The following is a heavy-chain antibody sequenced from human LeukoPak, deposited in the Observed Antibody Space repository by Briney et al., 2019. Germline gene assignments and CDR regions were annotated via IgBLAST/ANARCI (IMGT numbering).Heavy chain of an antibody. Sequence: SETLSLTCAVYGGSFSGYYWSWIRQPPGKGLEWIGEINHSGSTNYNPSLKSRVTISVDTSKNQFSLKLSSVTAADTAVYYCASRDSSGHAIWGQGTMVTVFS. J-gene: IGHJ3*02. CDR2: INHSGST. V-gene: IGHV4-34*01. CDR1: GGSFSGYY. CDR3: ASRDSSGHAI. D-gene: IGHD3-22*01.